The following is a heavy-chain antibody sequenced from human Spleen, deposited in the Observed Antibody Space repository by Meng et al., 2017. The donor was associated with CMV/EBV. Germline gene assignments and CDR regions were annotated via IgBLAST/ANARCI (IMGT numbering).Heavy chain of an antibody. Sequence: LSLPCAVSGGSISSTNWWTWVRQPPGKGLEWIGEIYHSGSTNYNPPLKSRVTISVDKSKNQFSLKLSSATAADTAVYYCASLITRRDYWGQGTLVTVSS. D-gene: IGHD3-10*01. J-gene: IGHJ4*02. V-gene: IGHV4-4*02. CDR3: ASLITRRDY. CDR2: IYHSGST. CDR1: GGSISSTNW.